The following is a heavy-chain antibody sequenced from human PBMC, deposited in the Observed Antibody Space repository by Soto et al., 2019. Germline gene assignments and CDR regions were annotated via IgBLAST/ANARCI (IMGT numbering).Heavy chain of an antibody. V-gene: IGHV3-74*01. CDR2: INSDGSSA. J-gene: IGHJ4*02. Sequence: GGSLRLSCAASGFTFRSYWMEWVRQATGKWLVWVSRINSDGSSADYAYSVKGRFTISRDNSKNTLDLQMNSLRTDDPAVYYRARDQVTSGPGYYFDYWGQGTLVTVSS. D-gene: IGHD4-4*01. CDR3: ARDQVTSGPGYYFDY. CDR1: GFTFRSYW.